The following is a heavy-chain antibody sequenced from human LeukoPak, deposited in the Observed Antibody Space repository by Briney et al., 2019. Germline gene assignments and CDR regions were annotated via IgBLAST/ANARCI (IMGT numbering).Heavy chain of an antibody. Sequence: GGSLRLSCAASGFTFSSYSMNWVRQAPGKGLEWVSHISSSGRTIYYADSVKGRFTISRDNAKNSLYLQMNSLRAEDTAVYYCARPDCSSTSCYEFDSWGQGTLVTVSS. D-gene: IGHD2-2*01. CDR2: ISSSGRTI. J-gene: IGHJ4*02. CDR1: GFTFSSYS. CDR3: ARPDCSSTSCYEFDS. V-gene: IGHV3-48*04.